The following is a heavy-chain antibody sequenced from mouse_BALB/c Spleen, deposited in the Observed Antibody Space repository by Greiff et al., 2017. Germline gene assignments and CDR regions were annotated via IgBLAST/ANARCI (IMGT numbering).Heavy chain of an antibody. V-gene: IGHV5-6*01. CDR2: ISSGGSYT. CDR1: GFTFSSYG. Sequence: EVQVVESGGDLVKPGGSLKLSCAASGFTFSSYGMSWVRQTPDKRLEWVATISSGGSYTYYPDSVKGRFTISRDNAKNTLYLQMSSLKSEDTAMYYCARPNSMYYFDYWGQGTTLTVSS. CDR3: ARPNSMYYFDY. D-gene: IGHD2-3*01. J-gene: IGHJ2*01.